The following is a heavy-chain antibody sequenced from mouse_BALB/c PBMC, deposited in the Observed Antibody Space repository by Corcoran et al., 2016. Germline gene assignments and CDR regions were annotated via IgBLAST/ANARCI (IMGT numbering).Heavy chain of an antibody. CDR3: AIRGYGSSSAWFAY. CDR1: GFNIKDTY. Sequence: EVQLQQSGAELVKPGASVKLYCTACGFNIKDTYMHWVKHRPEQGLEWIGRIDHANGNTKYDPKLQGKATITADTSSNTAYLQLSSLTSEDTAVYYCAIRGYGSSSAWFAYWGQGTLVTVSA. V-gene: IGHV14-3*02. CDR2: IDHANGNT. D-gene: IGHD1-1*01. J-gene: IGHJ3*01.